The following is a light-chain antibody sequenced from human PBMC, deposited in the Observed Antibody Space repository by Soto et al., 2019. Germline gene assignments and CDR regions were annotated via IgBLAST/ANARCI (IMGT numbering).Light chain of an antibody. CDR1: SSDVGGYNY. CDR2: EVS. Sequence: QSALTQPASVSGSPGQSITISCTGTSSDVGGYNYVSWYQHHPGKAPKLMIYEVSKRLSGVPDRFSGSKSGNTASLTVSGLQADDEADYYCTSYAGNLLFGGGTKLTVL. CDR3: TSYAGNLL. V-gene: IGLV2-8*01. J-gene: IGLJ3*02.